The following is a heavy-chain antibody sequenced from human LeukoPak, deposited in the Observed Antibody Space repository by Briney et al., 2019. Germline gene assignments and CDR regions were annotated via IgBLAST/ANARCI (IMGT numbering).Heavy chain of an antibody. CDR2: VYSSGST. Sequence: KPSETLSLTCTVSGGSISGYYWSWIRQPAGKGLEWIGGVYSSGSTNYNPSFESRVTMSVDTSKTQISLRLSSVTVADTAVYYCARGSPSTAAVPASWGQGTLVTVSS. D-gene: IGHD6-13*01. CDR1: GGSISGYY. V-gene: IGHV4-4*07. CDR3: ARGSPSTAAVPAS. J-gene: IGHJ5*02.